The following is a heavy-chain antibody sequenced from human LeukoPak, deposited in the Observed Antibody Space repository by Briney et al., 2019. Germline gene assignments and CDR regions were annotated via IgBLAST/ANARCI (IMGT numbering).Heavy chain of an antibody. CDR3: ARGPIWFGELSGT. Sequence: GGSLRLSCAASGFTFDDYAMHWVRQAPRKGLEWVSGISWNSGSIGYADSVKGRFTISRDNAKNSLYLQMNSLRAEDTAVYYCARGPIWFGELSGTWGQGTLVTVSS. CDR1: GFTFDDYA. CDR2: ISWNSGSI. J-gene: IGHJ5*02. V-gene: IGHV3-9*01. D-gene: IGHD3-10*01.